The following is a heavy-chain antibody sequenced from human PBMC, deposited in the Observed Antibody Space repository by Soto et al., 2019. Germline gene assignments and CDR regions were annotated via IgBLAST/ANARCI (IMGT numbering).Heavy chain of an antibody. J-gene: IGHJ5*02. D-gene: IGHD2-2*01. CDR2: INHSGST. CDR1: GGSFSGYY. Sequence: PSETLSLTCAVYGGSFSGYYWSWIRQPPGKGLEWIGEINHSGSTNYNPSLKSRVTISVDTSKNQFSLKLSSVTAADTAVYYCARGGGGSYRYCSSTSCRTNWFDPWGQGTLVTVSS. V-gene: IGHV4-34*01. CDR3: ARGGGGSYRYCSSTSCRTNWFDP.